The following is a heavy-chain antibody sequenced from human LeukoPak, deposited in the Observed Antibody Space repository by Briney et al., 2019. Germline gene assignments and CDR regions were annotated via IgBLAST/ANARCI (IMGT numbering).Heavy chain of an antibody. CDR2: VNPNTGDT. D-gene: IGHD1-26*01. CDR1: GYIFSGYY. J-gene: IGHJ4*02. V-gene: IGHV1-2*02. Sequence: AASVKVSCKASGYIFSGYYVHWVRQAPGRGLEWLGWVNPNTGDTNSAQKFQGRVTMTRDTSISTAYMELSRLRSDDTAVYYCARDVQILPNPGYDYWGQGTLVTVSS. CDR3: ARDVQILPNPGYDY.